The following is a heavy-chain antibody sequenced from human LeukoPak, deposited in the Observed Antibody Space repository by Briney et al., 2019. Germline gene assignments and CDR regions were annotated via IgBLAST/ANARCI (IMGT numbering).Heavy chain of an antibody. V-gene: IGHV3-23*01. CDR2: ISGSGGST. CDR3: ANLVRHPSLGSGYSPKDDY. Sequence: SGGSLRLSCAASGFTFSSYWMSWVRQAPGKGLEWVSAISGSGGSTYYADSVKGRFTISRDNSKNTLYLQMNSLRAEDTAVYYCANLVRHPSLGSGYSPKDDYWGQGTLVTVSS. D-gene: IGHD3-22*01. CDR1: GFTFSSYW. J-gene: IGHJ4*02.